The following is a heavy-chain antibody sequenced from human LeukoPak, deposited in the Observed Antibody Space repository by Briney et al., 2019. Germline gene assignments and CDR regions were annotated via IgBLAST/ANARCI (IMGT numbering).Heavy chain of an antibody. CDR3: ARVASDIVADY. J-gene: IGHJ4*02. CDR2: ISSSSSYI. Sequence: GGSLRLSCAASGFTFSDYYMSWIRQAPGKGLEWVSSISSSSSYIYYADSVKGRFTISRDNAKNSLYLQMNSLRAEDTAVYYCARVASDIVADYWGQGTLVTVSS. V-gene: IGHV3-11*06. CDR1: GFTFSDYY. D-gene: IGHD2-15*01.